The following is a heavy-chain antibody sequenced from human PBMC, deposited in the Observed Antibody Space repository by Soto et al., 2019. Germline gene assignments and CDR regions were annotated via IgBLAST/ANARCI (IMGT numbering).Heavy chain of an antibody. CDR2: IYYSGST. V-gene: IGHV4-39*07. J-gene: IGHJ4*02. CDR3: ARDRVMLTFGGASEEWGIDS. CDR1: GGSVSSGSYY. Sequence: SETLCLTCIVSGGSVSSGSYYWGWIRQPQGKGLEWIGSIYYSGSTYYNPSLKSRVTISVDTSKNQFFLKLNSVTAVDTAVYYCARDRVMLTFGGASEEWGIDSWGQGTLVTVSS. D-gene: IGHD3-16*01.